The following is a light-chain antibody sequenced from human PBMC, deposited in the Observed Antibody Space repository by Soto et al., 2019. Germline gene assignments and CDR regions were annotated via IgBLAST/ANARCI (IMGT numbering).Light chain of an antibody. CDR2: EVS. Sequence: QSALTQPPSASGSPGQSVTISCTGTSNDVGGYNYIAWYQQHPGKAPKLMIYEVSKRPSGVPDRFSGSKSGNTASLTVSGLQAEDEADYYCSSYAASSNFVLFGGGTKLTVL. J-gene: IGLJ2*01. CDR1: SNDVGGYNY. V-gene: IGLV2-8*01. CDR3: SSYAASSNFVL.